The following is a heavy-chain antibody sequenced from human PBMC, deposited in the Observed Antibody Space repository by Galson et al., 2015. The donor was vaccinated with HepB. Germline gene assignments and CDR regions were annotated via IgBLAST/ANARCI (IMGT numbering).Heavy chain of an antibody. CDR3: ARDYDFWSGLNYYYYMDV. Sequence: SLRLSCAASGFTFSSYWMSWVRQAPGKGLERVANIKQDGSEKYYVDSVKGRFTISRDNAKNSLYLQMNSLRAEDTAVYYCARDYDFWSGLNYYYYMDVWGKGTTVTVSS. CDR2: IKQDGSEK. CDR1: GFTFSSYW. D-gene: IGHD3-3*01. J-gene: IGHJ6*03. V-gene: IGHV3-7*01.